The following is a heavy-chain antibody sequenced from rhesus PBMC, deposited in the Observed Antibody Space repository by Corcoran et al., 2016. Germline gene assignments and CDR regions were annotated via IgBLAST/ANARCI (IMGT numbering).Heavy chain of an antibody. D-gene: IGHD6S26*01. CDR3: ARDRYSSGWSEF. Sequence: QLQLQESGPGLVKPSETLSLTCAVSGGSISSNYWSWIRQPPGKGLEWIGRSSGSGGRTDHNPSRKSRVTMSTCTSKNQFARKLSYVTAAYPAVYYCARDRYSSGWSEFWGQGALVTVSS. CDR2: SSGSGGRT. V-gene: IGHV4-173*01. CDR1: GGSISSNY. J-gene: IGHJ1*01.